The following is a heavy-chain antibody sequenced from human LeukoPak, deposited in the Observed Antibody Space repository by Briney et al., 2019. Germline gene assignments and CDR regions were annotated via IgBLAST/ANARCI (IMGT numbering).Heavy chain of an antibody. V-gene: IGHV4-34*01. CDR1: GGSFSGYY. CDR2: INHSGST. Sequence: SETLSLTCAVYGGSFSGYYWSWIRQPPGKGLEWIGEINHSGSTNYNPSLKSRVTISVDSSTNHFSLRLTSVTAADTAVYYCARESRITMVRGVIISTPDWYFDLWGRGTLVTVSS. J-gene: IGHJ2*01. CDR3: ARESRITMVRGVIISTPDWYFDL. D-gene: IGHD3-10*01.